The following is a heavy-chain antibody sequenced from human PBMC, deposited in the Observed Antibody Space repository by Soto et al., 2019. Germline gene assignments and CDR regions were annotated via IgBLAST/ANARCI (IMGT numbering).Heavy chain of an antibody. Sequence: SETLSLTCTVSGGSISSYYWSWIRQPPGKGLEWIGYIYYRGSTNYNPSLKSRVTISVDTSKNQFSLKLSSVTAADTAVYYCGRTSGYYYDSSGLPGWGQGTLVTVSS. J-gene: IGHJ4*02. CDR3: GRTSGYYYDSSGLPG. D-gene: IGHD3-22*01. V-gene: IGHV4-59*08. CDR2: IYYRGST. CDR1: GGSISSYY.